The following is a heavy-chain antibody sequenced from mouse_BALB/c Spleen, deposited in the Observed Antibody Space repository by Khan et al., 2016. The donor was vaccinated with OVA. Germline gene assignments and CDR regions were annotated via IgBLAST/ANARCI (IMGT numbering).Heavy chain of an antibody. V-gene: IGHV3-2*02. CDR3: ARKDYVDYDPFPY. CDR2: ISYSGNT. Sequence: EVQLQESGPGLVKPSQSLYLTCTVTGYSITSEFAWNWIRQFPGNKLEWMGYISYSGNTRYNPSLKSLISITRDTSRNQFFLQLNSVTTEDTATYYSARKDYVDYDPFPYWGQGTLVTVSA. CDR1: GYSITSEFA. D-gene: IGHD2-4*01. J-gene: IGHJ3*01.